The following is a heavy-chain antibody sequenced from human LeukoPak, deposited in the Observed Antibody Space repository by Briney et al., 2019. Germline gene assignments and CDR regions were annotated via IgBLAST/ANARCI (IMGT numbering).Heavy chain of an antibody. V-gene: IGHV1-18*04. CDR1: GYTFTSYG. D-gene: IGHD3-10*01. CDR2: ISAYNGNT. Sequence: GASVKVSCKASGYTFTSYGISWVRRAPGQGLEWMGWISAYNGNTNYAQKLQGRVTMTTDTSTSTAYMELRSLRSDDTAVYYCAREFYGSGSYYGAPFDYWGQGTLVTVSS. J-gene: IGHJ4*02. CDR3: AREFYGSGSYYGAPFDY.